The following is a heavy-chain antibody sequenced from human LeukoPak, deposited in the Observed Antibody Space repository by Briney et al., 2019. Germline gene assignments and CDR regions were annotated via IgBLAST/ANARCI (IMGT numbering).Heavy chain of an antibody. D-gene: IGHD6-13*01. CDR3: ARRVAVAPYYGMDV. J-gene: IGHJ6*02. V-gene: IGHV4-59*08. CDR1: GGSISSYY. CDR2: IYYSGST. Sequence: KASETLSLTCTVSGGSISSYYWTWIRQPPRKGLEWIGYIYYSGSTKYNPSLKSRVTISVDTSKNQFSLKLSSVTAADTAVYYCARRVAVAPYYGMDVWGQGTTVTVSS.